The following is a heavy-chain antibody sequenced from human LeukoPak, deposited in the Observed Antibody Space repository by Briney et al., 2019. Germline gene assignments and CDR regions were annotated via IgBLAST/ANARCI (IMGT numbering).Heavy chain of an antibody. J-gene: IGHJ6*03. Sequence: PGGSLRLSCAASGFRFDDYGMSWVRQPPEKGLEWVSGIRWSGGSTGYADSVKGRFIISRDNAKNSLYLQMNSLRAEDSALYYCARGVYSNYPNYYYMDVWGKGTTVTVSS. D-gene: IGHD4-11*01. CDR1: GFRFDDYG. CDR2: IRWSGGST. V-gene: IGHV3-20*04. CDR3: ARGVYSNYPNYYYMDV.